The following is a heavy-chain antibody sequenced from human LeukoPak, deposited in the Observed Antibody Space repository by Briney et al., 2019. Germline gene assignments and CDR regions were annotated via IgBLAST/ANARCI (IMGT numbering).Heavy chain of an antibody. CDR3: ASGFSSSWYGGPYCFDY. CDR2: INSNSGGT. CDR1: GYTFTAYY. V-gene: IGHV1-2*02. J-gene: IGHJ4*02. D-gene: IGHD6-13*01. Sequence: ASVKVSCKASGYTFTAYYMHWMRQAPGQGLEWMGWINSNSGGTNYPQKFQGRVTLTRDTSISTAYMELSELRSDDTAVYYCASGFSSSWYGGPYCFDYWGQGALVTVCS.